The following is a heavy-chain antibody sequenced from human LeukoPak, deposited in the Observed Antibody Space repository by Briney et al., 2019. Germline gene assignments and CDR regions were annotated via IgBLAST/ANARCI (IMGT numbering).Heavy chain of an antibody. J-gene: IGHJ3*02. V-gene: IGHV3-30-3*01. CDR3: ARDYYDSSGYYYDAFDI. Sequence: NPGGSLRLSCAASGFTFSSYAMHWVRQAPGKGLEWVAVISYDGSNKYYADSVKGRFTISRDNSKNTLYLQMNSLRAEDTAVYYCARDYYDSSGYYYDAFDIWGQGTMVTVSS. CDR2: ISYDGSNK. CDR1: GFTFSSYA. D-gene: IGHD3-22*01.